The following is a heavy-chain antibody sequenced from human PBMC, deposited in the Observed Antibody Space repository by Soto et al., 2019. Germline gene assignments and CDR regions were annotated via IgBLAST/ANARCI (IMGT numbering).Heavy chain of an antibody. V-gene: IGHV4-34*01. J-gene: IGHJ5*02. CDR3: ARGRVTMVRGRNWFDP. CDR2: INHSGST. D-gene: IGHD3-10*01. Sequence: QVQLQQWGAGLLKPSETLSLTCAVSGGSFSGYFWSWIRQPPGKGLEWIGEINHSGSTNYNPSLKNRVTISVDTSKNQFSLKLSSVTAADTAVYYCARGRVTMVRGRNWFDPWGQGTLVTVSS. CDR1: GGSFSGYF.